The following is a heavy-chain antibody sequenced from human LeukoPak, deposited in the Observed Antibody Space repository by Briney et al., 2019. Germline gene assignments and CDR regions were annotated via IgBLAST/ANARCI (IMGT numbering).Heavy chain of an antibody. CDR2: ISGSGGST. V-gene: IGHV3-23*01. CDR3: AKEWYSSGESYFDY. Sequence: PGGSLRLSCAASGFTFSSYGMHWVRQAPGKGLEWVSAISGSGGSTYYADSVKGRFTISRDNSKNTLYLQMNSLRAEDTAVYYCAKEWYSSGESYFDYWGQGTLVTVSS. J-gene: IGHJ4*02. CDR1: GFTFSSYG. D-gene: IGHD6-19*01.